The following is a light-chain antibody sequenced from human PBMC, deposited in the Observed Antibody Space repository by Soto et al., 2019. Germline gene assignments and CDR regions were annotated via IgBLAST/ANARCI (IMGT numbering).Light chain of an antibody. V-gene: IGLV2-11*01. Sequence: QSVLTQPRSVSGSPGQSVTISCTGTNSDVGTYEYVSWYQQYPGKAPKLMLYDVTQRPSGVPDRFSGSKSGNTASLTISGLQAEDEADYYCCAYAGLFGGGTKLTVL. CDR3: CAYAGL. CDR2: DVT. CDR1: NSDVGTYEY. J-gene: IGLJ2*01.